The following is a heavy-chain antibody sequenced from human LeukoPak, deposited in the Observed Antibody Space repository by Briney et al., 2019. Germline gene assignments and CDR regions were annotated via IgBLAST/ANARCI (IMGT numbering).Heavy chain of an antibody. CDR2: IYYSGST. CDR1: GGSISSSSYY. D-gene: IGHD3-22*01. Sequence: SETLPLTCTVSGGSISSSSYYWGWIRQPPGKGLEWIGSIYYSGSTYYNPSLKSRVTISVDTSKNQFSLKLSSVTAADTAVYYCARAHVGDYYDSSGYVDYWGQGTLVTVSS. CDR3: ARAHVGDYYDSSGYVDY. J-gene: IGHJ4*02. V-gene: IGHV4-39*07.